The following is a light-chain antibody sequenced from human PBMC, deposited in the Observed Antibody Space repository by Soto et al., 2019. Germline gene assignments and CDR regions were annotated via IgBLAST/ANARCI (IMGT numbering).Light chain of an antibody. CDR1: QSVSSSY. CDR3: QQYGSSPWT. J-gene: IGKJ1*01. CDR2: GAP. Sequence: EIVLTQSPGTLSLSPGERATLSCRASQSVSSSYLAWYQQKPGQAPSLLIYGAPSRATGIPDRFSGSGSGTDFTLTISRLEPEDFAVYYCQQYGSSPWTFGQGTKVEIK. V-gene: IGKV3-20*01.